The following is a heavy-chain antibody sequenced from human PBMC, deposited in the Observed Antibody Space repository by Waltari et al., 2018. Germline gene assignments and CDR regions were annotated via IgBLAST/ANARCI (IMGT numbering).Heavy chain of an antibody. CDR3: ARDSRYSGYYYYIDV. Sequence: QVQLQESGPGLVKPSETLYLTCAVAGYSISSGYYLGCTLHPPGKGLEWIGSIYHSGSTYYNPSLKSRVTISVDTSKNQFSLKLSSVTAADTSVYYCARDSRYSGYYYYIDVWGKGTTVTVSS. CDR1: GYSISSGYY. J-gene: IGHJ6*03. D-gene: IGHD5-12*01. CDR2: IYHSGST. V-gene: IGHV4-38-2*02.